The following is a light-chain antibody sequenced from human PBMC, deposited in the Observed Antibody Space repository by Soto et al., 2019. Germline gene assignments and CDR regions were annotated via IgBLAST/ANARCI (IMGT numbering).Light chain of an antibody. V-gene: IGKV1-9*01. Sequence: DIQLTQSPSFLSASVGDRVTINCRASQGISSYLAWYQQKPGKAPKLLIYAASTLQSGVPSRFSGSGSGTEFTLTISSLQPEDFATYYCQQLNSYPPTFGQGTRLEIK. J-gene: IGKJ5*01. CDR1: QGISSY. CDR3: QQLNSYPPT. CDR2: AAS.